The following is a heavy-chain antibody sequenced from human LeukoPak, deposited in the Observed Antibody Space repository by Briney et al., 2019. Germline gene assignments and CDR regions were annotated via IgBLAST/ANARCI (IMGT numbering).Heavy chain of an antibody. V-gene: IGHV1-2*02. J-gene: IGHJ4*02. CDR1: GYTFTGYY. CDR2: INPNSGGT. Sequence: ASVKVSCKASGYTFTGYYMHWVRQAPGQGLKWMGWINPNSGGTNYAQKFQGRVTMTRDTSISTAYMELSRLRSDDTAVYYCARSSFSLAYCGGDCYWGGYFDYWGQGTLVTVSS. D-gene: IGHD2-21*01. CDR3: ARSSFSLAYCGGDCYWGGYFDY.